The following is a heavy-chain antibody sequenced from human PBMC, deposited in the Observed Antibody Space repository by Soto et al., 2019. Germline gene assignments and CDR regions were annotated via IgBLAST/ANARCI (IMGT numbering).Heavy chain of an antibody. CDR1: GFTFSDYY. Sequence: PGGSLRLSCSASGFTFSDYYMSWIRQAPGKGLEWISYIDSSGSIIYYADSVKGRFTISRDNAKNSLYLQMNSLRAEDTAVYYCARDLGYYDGSGYFDYWGQGTLVTVSS. J-gene: IGHJ4*02. D-gene: IGHD3-22*01. CDR2: IDSSGSII. CDR3: ARDLGYYDGSGYFDY. V-gene: IGHV3-11*01.